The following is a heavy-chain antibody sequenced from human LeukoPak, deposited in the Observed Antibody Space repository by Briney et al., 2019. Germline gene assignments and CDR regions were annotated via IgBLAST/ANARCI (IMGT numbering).Heavy chain of an antibody. J-gene: IGHJ4*02. CDR1: GFTFSSYA. CDR2: ISRSGETT. CDR3: AKDMNYFGSGSHPSDH. Sequence: GGSLRLSCAASGFTFSSYAMNWVRQAPGKGLEWVSSISRSGETTHFADSVKGRFTISRVNSKNTLYLQMNNLRSEDTALYYCAKDMNYFGSGSHPSDHWGQGTPVTVSS. V-gene: IGHV3-23*01. D-gene: IGHD3-10*01.